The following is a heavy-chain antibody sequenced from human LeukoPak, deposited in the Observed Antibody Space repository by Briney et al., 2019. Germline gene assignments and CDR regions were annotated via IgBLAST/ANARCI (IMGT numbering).Heavy chain of an antibody. Sequence: PSETLSLTCAVYGGSFSGYYWSWIRQPPGKGLEWIGEISHSGSTNYNPSLKSRVTISVDTSKNQFSLKLSSVTAADTAVYYCVRQRGTMTTVTTYDAFDIWGQGTMVTVSS. CDR2: ISHSGST. D-gene: IGHD4-17*01. V-gene: IGHV4-34*01. CDR3: VRQRGTMTTVTTYDAFDI. J-gene: IGHJ3*02. CDR1: GGSFSGYY.